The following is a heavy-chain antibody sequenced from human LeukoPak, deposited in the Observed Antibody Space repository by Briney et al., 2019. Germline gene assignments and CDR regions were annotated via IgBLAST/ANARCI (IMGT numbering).Heavy chain of an antibody. CDR1: GYTFTTYA. CDR2: INTNTGNP. J-gene: IGHJ4*02. V-gene: IGHV7-4-1*02. D-gene: IGHD5-18*01. Sequence: ASVKVSCKTSGYTFTTYAISWVRQALGQGLEWMGWINTNTGNPTYAQGFFTGRYVFSLDTSVNTAYLQITGLKADDTAVYYCGRDPKLGIRGYTYGYIDFWGQGTLVTVAS. CDR3: GRDPKLGIRGYTYGYIDF.